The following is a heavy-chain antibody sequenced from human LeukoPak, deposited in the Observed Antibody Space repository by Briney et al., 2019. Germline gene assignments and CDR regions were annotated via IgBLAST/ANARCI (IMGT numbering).Heavy chain of an antibody. CDR3: ARIRSLDFWSPGDY. CDR1: GFTFSDYY. V-gene: IGHV3-11*04. J-gene: IGHJ4*02. D-gene: IGHD3-3*01. Sequence: PGGSLRLSCAASGFTFSDYYMSWIRQAPGKGLEWVSYISSSGSTVYYADSVKGRFTISRDNAKNSLYLQMNSLRAEDTAVYYCARIRSLDFWSPGDYWGQGTLVTVSS. CDR2: ISSSGSTV.